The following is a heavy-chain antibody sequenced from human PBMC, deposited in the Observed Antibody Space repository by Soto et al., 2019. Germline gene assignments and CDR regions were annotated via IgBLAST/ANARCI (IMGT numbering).Heavy chain of an antibody. J-gene: IGHJ4*02. CDR3: AHSARYYDFRSGYYALFDS. CDR2: IYWNDDK. D-gene: IGHD3-3*01. V-gene: IGHV2-5*01. CDR1: GFSLRTSGVG. Sequence: SGPTLVNPTQTLTLTCTFSGFSLRTSGVGVGWIRQPPGEALEWLALIYWNDDKHYSPSLKSRLTITKDTSKNRVVLSVTNMDPVDTETYYCAHSARYYDFRSGYYALFDSWGLGAMVTVYS.